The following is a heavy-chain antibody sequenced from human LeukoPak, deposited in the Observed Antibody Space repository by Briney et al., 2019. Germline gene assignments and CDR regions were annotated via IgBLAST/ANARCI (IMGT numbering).Heavy chain of an antibody. CDR1: GGSISSYY. V-gene: IGHV4-59*01. Sequence: SETLSLTCTVSGGSISSYYWSWIRQPPGKGLEWIGYIYYSGSTNYNPSLKSRVTISVDTSKNQLSLKLSSVTAADTAVYYCARTRRNYGSGSSHFDYWGQGTPVTVSS. D-gene: IGHD3-10*01. CDR3: ARTRRNYGSGSSHFDY. CDR2: IYYSGST. J-gene: IGHJ4*02.